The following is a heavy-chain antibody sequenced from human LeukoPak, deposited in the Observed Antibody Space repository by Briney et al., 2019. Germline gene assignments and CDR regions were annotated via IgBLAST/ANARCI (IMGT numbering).Heavy chain of an antibody. CDR3: ARGSSYEIDY. D-gene: IGHD5-12*01. Sequence: PSETLSLTCTVSGGSISSGSYYWSWIRQPAGKGLEWIGRIYTSGSTNYNPSLKSRVTISVDTSKNQFSLKLSSVTAADTAVYYCARGSSYEIDYWGQGTLVTVSS. CDR2: IYTSGST. CDR1: GGSISSGSYY. J-gene: IGHJ4*02. V-gene: IGHV4-61*02.